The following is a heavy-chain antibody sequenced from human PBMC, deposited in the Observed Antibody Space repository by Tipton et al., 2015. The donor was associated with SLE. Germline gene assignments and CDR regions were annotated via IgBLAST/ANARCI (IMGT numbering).Heavy chain of an antibody. CDR1: GGSFSGYY. J-gene: IGHJ3*02. CDR2: INHSGST. D-gene: IGHD3-3*01. CDR3: ARDGYYDFWSGKGAFDI. Sequence: GLVKPSETLSLTCAVYGGSFSGYYWSWIRQPPGKGLEWIGEINHSGSTNYNPSLKSRVTISVDTSKNQFSLKLSSVTAADTAVYYCARDGYYDFWSGKGAFDIWGQGTMVTVSS. V-gene: IGHV4-34*01.